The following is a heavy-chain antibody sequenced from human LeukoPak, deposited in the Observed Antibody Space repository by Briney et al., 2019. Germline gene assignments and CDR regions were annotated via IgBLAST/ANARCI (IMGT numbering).Heavy chain of an antibody. CDR2: IYHSGST. Sequence: PSETLSLTCTVSGYSISSGYYWGWIRQPPGKGLEWIGSIYHSGSTYYNPSLKSRVTISVDTSKNQFSLKLSSVTAADTAVYYCARDWRDGYNYWFDPWGQGTLVTVSS. V-gene: IGHV4-38-2*02. J-gene: IGHJ5*02. CDR3: ARDWRDGYNYWFDP. D-gene: IGHD5-24*01. CDR1: GYSISSGYY.